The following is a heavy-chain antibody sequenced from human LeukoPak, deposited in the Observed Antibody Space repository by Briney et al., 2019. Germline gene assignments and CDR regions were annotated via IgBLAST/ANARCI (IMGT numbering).Heavy chain of an antibody. D-gene: IGHD6-19*01. Sequence: GGSLRLSCAASGFSFSSYWMSWVRQAPGKGLEWVASIRQDGTEKYYVDSVKGRFTISRDNAKNSLYLQMNSLRAEDTAVYYCARDPVAGTSPYYYYYMDVWGKGTTVTISS. J-gene: IGHJ6*03. CDR1: GFSFSSYW. CDR3: ARDPVAGTSPYYYYYMDV. CDR2: IRQDGTEK. V-gene: IGHV3-7*01.